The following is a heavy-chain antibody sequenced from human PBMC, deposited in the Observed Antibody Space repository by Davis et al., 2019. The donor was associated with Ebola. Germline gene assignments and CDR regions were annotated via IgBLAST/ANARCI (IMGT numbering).Heavy chain of an antibody. V-gene: IGHV1-69*06. D-gene: IGHD6-13*01. Sequence: SVQVSCKASGGTFSSYAISWVRQAPGQGLEWMGGIIPIFGTANYAQKFQGRVTITADKSTSTAYMELSSLRSEDTAVYYCAREMTGYSSSWLFDPWGQGTLVTVSS. CDR1: GGTFSSYA. CDR3: AREMTGYSSSWLFDP. CDR2: IIPIFGTA. J-gene: IGHJ5*02.